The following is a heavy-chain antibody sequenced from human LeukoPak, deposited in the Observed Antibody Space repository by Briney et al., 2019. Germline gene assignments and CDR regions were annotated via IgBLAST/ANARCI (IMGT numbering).Heavy chain of an antibody. CDR2: ISAYNGNT. V-gene: IGHV1-18*04. CDR3: ARDWDYDSSGYTLLRDY. CDR1: GYTFTSYY. Sequence: GASVTVSCKASGYTFTSYYMHWVRQAPGQGLEWMGWISAYNGNTNYAQKLQGRVTMTTDTSTSTAYMELRSLRSDDTAVYYCARDWDYDSSGYTLLRDYWGQGTLVTVSS. D-gene: IGHD3-22*01. J-gene: IGHJ4*02.